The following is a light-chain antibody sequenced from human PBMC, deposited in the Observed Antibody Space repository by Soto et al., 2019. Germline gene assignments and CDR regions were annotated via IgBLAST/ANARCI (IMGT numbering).Light chain of an antibody. Sequence: EIVMTQSPATLSVSPGERATLSCRASQSVRGNLAWFQQKPGQAPRLLIFDASTRATDVPARFSGSGSGTEFTLTISSPQSEDFAVYYCQQYDNWPLWTFGQGTKVEIK. V-gene: IGKV3-15*01. J-gene: IGKJ1*01. CDR3: QQYDNWPLWT. CDR2: DAS. CDR1: QSVRGN.